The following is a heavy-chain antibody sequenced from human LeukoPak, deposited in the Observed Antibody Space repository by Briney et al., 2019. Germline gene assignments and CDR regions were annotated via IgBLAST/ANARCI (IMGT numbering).Heavy chain of an antibody. CDR2: MNPNSGNT. J-gene: IGHJ6*03. Sequence: GASVKVSCKASGYTFTSYDINWVRQATGQGLEWMGWMNPNSGNTGYAQKFQGRVTITRNTSISTAYMELSSLRSEDTAVYYCARTGYSSSWLYYYYYMDVWGKGTTVTVSS. CDR3: ARTGYSSSWLYYYYYMDV. D-gene: IGHD6-13*01. CDR1: GYTFTSYD. V-gene: IGHV1-8*03.